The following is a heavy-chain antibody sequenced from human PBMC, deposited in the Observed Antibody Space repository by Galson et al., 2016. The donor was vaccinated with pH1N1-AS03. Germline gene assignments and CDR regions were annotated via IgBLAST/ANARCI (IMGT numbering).Heavy chain of an antibody. D-gene: IGHD3-10*01. Sequence: SLGLSCAASGFTFSSFSMIWVRQAPGKGLEWISYISSSGETIFYGDSVKGRFTISRDNVKKSLYLQMNSLRAEDTAVYYCVRQGEEYWGQGTLVTVSS. CDR1: GFTFSSFS. V-gene: IGHV3-48*01. CDR3: VRQGEEY. CDR2: ISSSGETI. J-gene: IGHJ4*02.